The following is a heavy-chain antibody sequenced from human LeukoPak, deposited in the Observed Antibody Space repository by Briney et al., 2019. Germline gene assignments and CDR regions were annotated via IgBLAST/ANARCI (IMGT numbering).Heavy chain of an antibody. CDR1: GGSISSYY. CDR2: IYTCGST. Sequence: SETLSLTCTVSGGSISSYYWSWIRQPPGKGLEWIGYIYTCGSTNYNPSLKSRVTISVDTSKNQFSLKLSSVTAADTAVYYCARRGMVRGVMDDYYYYMDVWGKGTTVTVSS. D-gene: IGHD3-10*01. V-gene: IGHV4-4*09. J-gene: IGHJ6*03. CDR3: ARRGMVRGVMDDYYYYMDV.